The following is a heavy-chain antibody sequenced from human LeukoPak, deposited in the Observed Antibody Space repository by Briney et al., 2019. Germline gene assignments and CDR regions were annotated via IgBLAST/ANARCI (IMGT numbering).Heavy chain of an antibody. D-gene: IGHD3-10*01. J-gene: IGHJ6*03. CDR2: ISTYHGDT. V-gene: IGHV1-18*01. Sequence: GASVKVSCKASGYTFNNYGISWVRQAPGQGLEWMGWISTYHGDTNYAQKLQGRVTMTTDTSTSTAYMELRSLRSEDTAVYYCARGLDGSGSWTYYYYYYYMDVWGKGTTVTISS. CDR1: GYTFNNYG. CDR3: ARGLDGSGSWTYYYYYYYMDV.